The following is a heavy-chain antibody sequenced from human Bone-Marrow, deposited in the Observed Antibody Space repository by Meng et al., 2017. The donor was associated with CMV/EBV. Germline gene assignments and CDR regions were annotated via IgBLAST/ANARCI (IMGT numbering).Heavy chain of an antibody. CDR3: ARDGGLGTGTPYYYYYGRDV. CDR2: ISSSGSTI. J-gene: IGHJ6*02. Sequence: GESLKISCAASGFTVSSNYMSWVRQAPGKGLEWVSYISSSGSTIYYADSVKGRFTISRDNAKNSLYLQMNSLRAEDTAVYYCARDGGLGTGTPYYYYYGRDVWGQGNTVNV. CDR1: GFTVSSNY. V-gene: IGHV3-11*01. D-gene: IGHD1-1*01.